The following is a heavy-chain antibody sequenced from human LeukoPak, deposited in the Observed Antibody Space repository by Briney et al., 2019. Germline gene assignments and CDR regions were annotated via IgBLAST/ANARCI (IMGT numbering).Heavy chain of an antibody. D-gene: IGHD5-12*01. CDR1: GFTFSSYS. Sequence: GGSLRLSCAASGFTFSSYSMNWVRQAPGKGLEWVAVIWYDGSNKYYADSVKGRFTISRDNSKNTLYLQMNSLRAEDTAVYYCARDSSGYDKYFDYWGQGTLVTVSS. V-gene: IGHV3-33*08. J-gene: IGHJ4*02. CDR3: ARDSSGYDKYFDY. CDR2: IWYDGSNK.